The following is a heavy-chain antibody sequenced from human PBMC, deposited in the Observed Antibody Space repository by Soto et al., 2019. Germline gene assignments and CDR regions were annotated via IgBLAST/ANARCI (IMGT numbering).Heavy chain of an antibody. Sequence: SETLSLTCTVSGGSISNGAYYWSWIRQPPGKGLEWIGYIYYSGSTNYNPSLKSRVTISVDTSKNQFSLKLSPVTAADTAVYYCARGTTYYDILTGYAPYYYYGMDVWGQGTLVTVSS. CDR2: IYYSGST. J-gene: IGHJ6*02. CDR1: GGSISNGAYY. CDR3: ARGTTYYDILTGYAPYYYYGMDV. D-gene: IGHD3-9*01. V-gene: IGHV4-61*08.